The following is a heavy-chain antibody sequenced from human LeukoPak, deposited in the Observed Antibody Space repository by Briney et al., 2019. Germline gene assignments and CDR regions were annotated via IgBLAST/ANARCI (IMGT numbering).Heavy chain of an antibody. J-gene: IGHJ6*03. CDR2: ISVSSSSI. CDR3: ARVGYYYMDV. V-gene: IGHV3-21*01. Sequence: GGSLRLSCAASGFTFSSFSMNWVRQAPGKGLEWVSSISVSSSSIYYADSVEGRFTISRDNDKNSLYLQMNSLRGEDTAVYYCARVGYYYMDVWGKGTTVTVSS. CDR1: GFTFSSFS.